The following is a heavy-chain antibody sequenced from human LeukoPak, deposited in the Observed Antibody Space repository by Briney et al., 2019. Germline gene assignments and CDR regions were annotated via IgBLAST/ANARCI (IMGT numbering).Heavy chain of an antibody. CDR1: GFTFDDYG. D-gene: IGHD1-1*01. V-gene: IGHV3-20*04. CDR2: INWNGGST. Sequence: GGSLRLSCAASGFTFDDYGMSWVRQAPGKGLEWVSGINWNGGSTGYADSVKGRFTISRDNAKNSLYLQMNSLRAEGTALYYCAGGGTRVYYYMDVWGKGTTVTVSS. CDR3: AGGGTRVYYYMDV. J-gene: IGHJ6*03.